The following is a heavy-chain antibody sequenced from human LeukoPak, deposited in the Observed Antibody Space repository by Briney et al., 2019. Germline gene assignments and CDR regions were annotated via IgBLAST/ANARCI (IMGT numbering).Heavy chain of an antibody. Sequence: ASVKVSCKASGDTFTRYDINWVRQATGQGLEWMGWMNSNSGNTGYAQKFQGRVTMTRNTAISTAYMELSSLRSEDTAVYYCARSFWSGYYTDYWGQGTLVTVSS. CDR3: ARSFWSGYYTDY. V-gene: IGHV1-8*01. D-gene: IGHD3-3*01. CDR1: GDTFTRYD. J-gene: IGHJ4*02. CDR2: MNSNSGNT.